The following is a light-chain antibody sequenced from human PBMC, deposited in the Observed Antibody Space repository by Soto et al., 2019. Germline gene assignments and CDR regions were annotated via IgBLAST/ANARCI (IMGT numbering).Light chain of an antibody. CDR2: KAS. V-gene: IGKV1-5*03. Sequence: DIQMTQSPSTLSGSVGDRVTITCRASQTISSWLAWYQQKPGKAPKLLIYKASTLKSGVPSRFSGSGSGTEFTLTISSRQPDDFATYYCQHYNSYSEAFGQGTKVERK. CDR3: QHYNSYSEA. CDR1: QTISSW. J-gene: IGKJ1*01.